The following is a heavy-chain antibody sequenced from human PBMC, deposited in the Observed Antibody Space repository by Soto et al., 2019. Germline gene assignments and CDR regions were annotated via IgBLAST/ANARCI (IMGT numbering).Heavy chain of an antibody. CDR3: ARVWAVAGEWVDYFDY. D-gene: IGHD6-19*01. CDR2: ISAYNGNT. J-gene: IGHJ4*02. Sequence: QVQLVQSGAEVKKPRASVKVSSKASGYTFSSYCISWVRQATGQGIEWMRWISAYNGNTNYAQKLQGRVTMTTDTSTSTAYMELRSLRSDDTAVYYCARVWAVAGEWVDYFDYWGQGTLVTVSS. CDR1: GYTFSSYC. V-gene: IGHV1-18*01.